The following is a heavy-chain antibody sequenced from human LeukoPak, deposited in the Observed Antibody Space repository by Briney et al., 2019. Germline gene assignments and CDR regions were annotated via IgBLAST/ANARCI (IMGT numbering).Heavy chain of an antibody. V-gene: IGHV1-18*01. CDR1: GYTFATYG. J-gene: IGHJ6*03. CDR2: ISGYNGNT. D-gene: IGHD3-3*01. Sequence: ASVKVSCKASGYTFATYGISWVRQAPGQGLEWMGWISGYNGNTNYVQKLQGRVTMTTDTSASTAYMELRSLRSDDTAVYYCARGNSYYDFWSGYPTSDYYMDVWGKGTTVTVSS. CDR3: ARGNSYYDFWSGYPTSDYYMDV.